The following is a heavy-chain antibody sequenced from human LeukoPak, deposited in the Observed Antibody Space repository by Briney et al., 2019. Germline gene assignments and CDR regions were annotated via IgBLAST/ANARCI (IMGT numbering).Heavy chain of an antibody. CDR2: ISSSSSTI. J-gene: IGHJ6*02. D-gene: IGHD3-10*01. CDR3: ARELPYGSGSLPIMDV. V-gene: IGHV3-48*04. CDR1: GFTFSSYS. Sequence: GGSLRLSCAASGFTFSSYSMNWVRQAPGKGLEWVSYISSSSSTIYYADSVKGRFTISRDNAKNSLYLQMNSLRAEDTAVYYCARELPYGSGSLPIMDVWGQGTTVTVSS.